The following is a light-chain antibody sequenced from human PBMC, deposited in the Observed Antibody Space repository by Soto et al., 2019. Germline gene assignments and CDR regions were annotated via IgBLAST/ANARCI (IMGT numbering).Light chain of an antibody. CDR3: QQYGSSGT. Sequence: EIVLTQSPATLSLSPGERATLSCRASQSVRSYLAWYQHKPGQAPRLLIYDASNRATGIPARFSGSGSGTDFTLTISRLEPEDFAVYYCQQYGSSGTFGQGTRLEIK. CDR2: DAS. J-gene: IGKJ5*01. V-gene: IGKV3-11*01. CDR1: QSVRSY.